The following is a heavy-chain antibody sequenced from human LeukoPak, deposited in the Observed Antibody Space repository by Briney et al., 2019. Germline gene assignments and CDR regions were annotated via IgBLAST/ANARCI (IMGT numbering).Heavy chain of an antibody. D-gene: IGHD3-9*01. J-gene: IGHJ4*02. CDR3: ARVDLLTGYYFFDY. Sequence: ASVNVSCKASGYTFSNYGISWGRQAPGQGLEWVGWITGDNGNTNYAQKLQGRVTMTTDTSTSTAYMELRSLGSDETAVYYCARVDLLTGYYFFDYWGQGTLVTVSS. CDR1: GYTFSNYG. CDR2: ITGDNGNT. V-gene: IGHV1-18*01.